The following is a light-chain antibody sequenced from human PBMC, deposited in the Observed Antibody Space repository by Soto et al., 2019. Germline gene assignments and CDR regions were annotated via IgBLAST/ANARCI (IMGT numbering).Light chain of an antibody. CDR1: NSDVGSYNL. V-gene: IGLV2-23*02. CDR2: EVS. J-gene: IGLJ1*01. CDR3: CSHAGSSTYV. Sequence: SALTQPASVSGSPGQSITITCTGTNSDVGSYNLVSWYQQHPGKALKVMIYEVSKRPSGVSNRFSGSKSGNTASLTISGLQAEDEADYYCCSHAGSSTYVFGTGTKVTVL.